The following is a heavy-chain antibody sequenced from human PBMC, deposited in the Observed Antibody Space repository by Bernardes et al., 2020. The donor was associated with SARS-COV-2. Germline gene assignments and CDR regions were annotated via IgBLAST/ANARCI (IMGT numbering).Heavy chain of an antibody. CDR1: GFTFSSYW. CDR3: ARYREYYEFWSGYYPTHYYYGMDV. D-gene: IGHD3-3*01. J-gene: IGHJ6*02. Sequence: GGSLRLSCAASGFTFSSYWIHWVRQAPGKGLVWVSRINNDGSSTYYADSVRGRFTISRDNAKNTLYLQMNSLRAEDTAVYYCARYREYYEFWSGYYPTHYYYGMDVWCQGTTLTV. V-gene: IGHV3-74*01. CDR2: INNDGSST.